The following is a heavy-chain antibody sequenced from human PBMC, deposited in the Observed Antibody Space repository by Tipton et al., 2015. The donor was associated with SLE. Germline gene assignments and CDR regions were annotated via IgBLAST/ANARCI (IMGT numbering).Heavy chain of an antibody. Sequence: TLSLTCAVYGGSFSGYYWSWIRQPPGKGLEWIGEINHSGSTNYSPSLKSRVTISVDTSKNQFSLKLSSVTAAGTAVYYCARDRGTGYYYYYMDVWGKGTTVTVSS. J-gene: IGHJ6*03. CDR2: INHSGST. CDR1: GGSFSGYY. V-gene: IGHV4-34*01. CDR3: ARDRGTGYYYYYMDV. D-gene: IGHD3-10*01.